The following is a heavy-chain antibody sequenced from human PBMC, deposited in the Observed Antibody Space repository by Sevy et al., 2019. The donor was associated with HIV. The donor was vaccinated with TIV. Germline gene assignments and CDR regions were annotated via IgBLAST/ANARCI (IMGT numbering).Heavy chain of an antibody. CDR2: IWYDGSNK. V-gene: IGHV3-33*01. D-gene: IGHD6-13*01. CDR3: AREDGSRQYFQY. J-gene: IGHJ1*01. Sequence: GGSLRLSCAASGFTFSSYGMHWVRQAPGKGLEWVAIIWYDGSNKKYADSVKGRFSISRDNSKNTLYLQMNSLRAEDTAVYYCAREDGSRQYFQYWGQGTLVTVSS. CDR1: GFTFSSYG.